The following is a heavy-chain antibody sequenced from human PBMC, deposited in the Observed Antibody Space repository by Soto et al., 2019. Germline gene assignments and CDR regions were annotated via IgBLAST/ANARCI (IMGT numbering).Heavy chain of an antibody. J-gene: IGHJ5*02. D-gene: IGHD6-13*01. CDR3: ARTLSATGSNWFAP. CDR1: GGSFSGYY. V-gene: IGHV4-34*01. Sequence: SETLSLTCAVYGGSFSGYYWSWIRQPPGKGLEWIGEINHSGSTNYNPSLKSRITINPDTSKNQFSLQLNSVTPEDTAVYYCARTLSATGSNWFAPWGQGTLVTVSS. CDR2: INHSGST.